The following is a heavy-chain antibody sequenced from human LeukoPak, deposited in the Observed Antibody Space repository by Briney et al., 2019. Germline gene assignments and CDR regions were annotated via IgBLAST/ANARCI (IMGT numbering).Heavy chain of an antibody. CDR1: GFDFSDYY. CDR3: ARAGSRQWLVDLFDY. D-gene: IGHD6-19*01. V-gene: IGHV3-11*04. CDR2: IKTTGLTT. J-gene: IGHJ4*02. Sequence: GGSLRLSCAASGFDFSDYYMSWIRQAPGKGLEWISNIKTTGLTTYYADSVKGRFTISRDNAKNSLFLQMNSLRADDTAIYYCARAGSRQWLVDLFDYWGQGTLVTVSS.